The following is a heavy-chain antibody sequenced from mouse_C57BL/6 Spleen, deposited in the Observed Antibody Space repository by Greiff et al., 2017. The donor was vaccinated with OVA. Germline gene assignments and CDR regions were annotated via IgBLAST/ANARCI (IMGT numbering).Heavy chain of an antibody. J-gene: IGHJ2*01. V-gene: IGHV1-4*01. Sequence: QVQLKESGAELARPGASVKMSCKASGYTFTSYTMHWVKQRPGKGLEWIGYITPSSGYTKYNQKFKDKATLTADKSSSTAYMQLSSLTSEDSAVYYCARKGDYGYFDYWGQGTTLTVSS. CDR3: ARKGDYGYFDY. CDR1: GYTFTSYT. D-gene: IGHD1-1*02. CDR2: ITPSSGYT.